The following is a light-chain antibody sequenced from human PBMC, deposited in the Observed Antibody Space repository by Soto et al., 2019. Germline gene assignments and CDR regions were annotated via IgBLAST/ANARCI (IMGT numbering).Light chain of an antibody. V-gene: IGKV3-11*01. CDR2: DAS. CDR1: QSVSSY. Sequence: EIVLTQSPGTLSLSPGERATLSFRASQSVSSYLAWYQQKPGQAPRLLIYDASNRATGIPARFSGSGSGTDFTLTISSLEPEDFAVYYCQQRSIWPLTFGGGTKVDI. CDR3: QQRSIWPLT. J-gene: IGKJ4*01.